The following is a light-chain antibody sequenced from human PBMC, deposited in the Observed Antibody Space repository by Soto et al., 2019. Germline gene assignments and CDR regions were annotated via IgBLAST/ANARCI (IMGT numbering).Light chain of an antibody. CDR1: SSNIGAGYD. Sequence: QSVLTQPPSVSGAPGQRVTISCTGSSSNIGAGYDVHWYQQLPGTAPKLLIYGNSNRPSGVPDRFSGSKSGTSASLAITGLQAEDESYYCCQSYDCSLSGFVFGTGTKLTVL. V-gene: IGLV1-40*01. CDR3: QSYDCSLSGFV. CDR2: GNS. J-gene: IGLJ1*01.